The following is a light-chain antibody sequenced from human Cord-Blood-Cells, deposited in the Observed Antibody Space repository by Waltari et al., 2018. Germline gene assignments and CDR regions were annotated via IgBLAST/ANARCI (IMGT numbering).Light chain of an antibody. CDR1: QSISSW. CDR2: KAS. Sequence: DIQMTQSHSTLSASVGDRVTITCRASQSISSWLAWYQQKPGKAPKLLIYKASSLESGVPSRFSGSGSGTEFTLTISSLQPDDFATYYCQQYNSYSCTFGQGTKVESK. V-gene: IGKV1-5*03. J-gene: IGKJ1*01. CDR3: QQYNSYSCT.